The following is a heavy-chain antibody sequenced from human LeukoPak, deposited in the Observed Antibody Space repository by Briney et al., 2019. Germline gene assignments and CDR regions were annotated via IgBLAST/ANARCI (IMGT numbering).Heavy chain of an antibody. D-gene: IGHD5-12*01. J-gene: IGHJ5*02. V-gene: IGHV1-2*06. Sequence: GASVKVSCKASGYTFTDYFIHWVRQAPGQRLEWMGRFNPNSGVTVYSQKFQSRITVTGDTSISTAYMELNSLTSDDTAIYYCARGLLDPSGPFYNRFDPWGQGTLVIVSS. CDR1: GYTFTDYF. CDR2: FNPNSGVT. CDR3: ARGLLDPSGPFYNRFDP.